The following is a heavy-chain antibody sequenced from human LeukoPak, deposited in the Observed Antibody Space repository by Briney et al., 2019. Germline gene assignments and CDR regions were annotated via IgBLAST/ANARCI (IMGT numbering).Heavy chain of an antibody. CDR3: ARYCGSENYCISY. D-gene: IGHD3-10*01. CDR1: GGSFSVNN. V-gene: IGHV4-34*01. Sequence: SETLSLTCAVYGGSFSVNNWIWIRQPPGKGLEWIGEINHSGTITYKPSLKSRLTISADTSKNQFSLKLSSVTAADTAVYYCARYCGSENYCISYWGQGTLVTVSS. J-gene: IGHJ4*01. CDR2: INHSGTI.